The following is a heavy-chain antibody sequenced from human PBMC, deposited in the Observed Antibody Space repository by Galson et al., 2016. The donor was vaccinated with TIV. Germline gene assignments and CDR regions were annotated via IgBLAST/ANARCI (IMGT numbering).Heavy chain of an antibody. J-gene: IGHJ2*01. Sequence: SVKVSCKASGYTFTGYYIHWLRQAPGQGPAWMGWVNPESGDTKYAQEFKGRVTMTRDTSSGTAYMELSSLRLEDTAVYYCAVGVPTTMYWYFDLWGRGTLVTVSS. CDR3: AVGVPTTMYWYFDL. CDR2: VNPESGDT. V-gene: IGHV1-2*02. CDR1: GYTFTGYY. D-gene: IGHD5-12*01.